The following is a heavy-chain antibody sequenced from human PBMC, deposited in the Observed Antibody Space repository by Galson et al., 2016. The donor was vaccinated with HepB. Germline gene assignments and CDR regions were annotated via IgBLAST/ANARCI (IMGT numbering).Heavy chain of an antibody. CDR3: AKSLLGVTLVSYYYGMDV. CDR2: ISGSGTNT. V-gene: IGHV3-23*01. J-gene: IGHJ6*02. D-gene: IGHD2-21*02. CDR1: GFTFSNYV. Sequence: SLRLSCAASGFTFSNYVMNWVRQAPGKGLEWVSVISGSGTNTYYEDSVKGRFTISRDNSKNTLFLQMNRLRAEDTAVYYCAKSLLGVTLVSYYYGMDVWGQGTTVTVSS.